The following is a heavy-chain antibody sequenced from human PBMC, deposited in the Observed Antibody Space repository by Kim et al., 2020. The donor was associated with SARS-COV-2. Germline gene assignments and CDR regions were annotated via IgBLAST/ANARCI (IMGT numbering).Heavy chain of an antibody. CDR3: VKGARIIMARGPLINGDYFDY. J-gene: IGHJ4*02. CDR2: ISNNGDST. D-gene: IGHD3-10*01. Sequence: GGSLRLSCSASGITFSDYAMHWVRQAPGKGLEYVSAISNNGDSTYYADSVKGRFTISRDNSKSSVYLQMSNLRPEDTAVFYCVKGARIIMARGPLINGDYFDYWGQGTLVTVSS. V-gene: IGHV3-64D*06. CDR1: GITFSDYA.